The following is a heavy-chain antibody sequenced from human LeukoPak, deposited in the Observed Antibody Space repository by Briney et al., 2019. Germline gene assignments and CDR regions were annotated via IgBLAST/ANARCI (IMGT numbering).Heavy chain of an antibody. CDR2: IDVRGDTI. Sequence: GGSLRLSCAASGFTFSYYYMTWIRQAPGKGLEWVAYIDVRGDTILYADSVKGRFTISRDSAKNSLYLQMNSLRAEDTAVYYCAREDNVWNLLYNYYMDVWGKGTTVTVSS. CDR3: AREDNVWNLLYNYYMDV. CDR1: GFTFSYYY. D-gene: IGHD1-1*01. J-gene: IGHJ6*03. V-gene: IGHV3-11*01.